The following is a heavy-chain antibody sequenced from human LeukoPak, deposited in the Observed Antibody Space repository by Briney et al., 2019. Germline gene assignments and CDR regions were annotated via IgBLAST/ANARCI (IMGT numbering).Heavy chain of an antibody. CDR1: GYSFTSYW. D-gene: IGHD3-22*01. CDR2: IYPGDSDT. Sequence: GESLKISCKGSGYSFTSYWIGWVRQMPGKGLEWVGIIYPGDSDTRYSPSFQGQVTISADKSISTAYLQWSSLKASDTAMYYCARAITMIVVYDAFDIWGQGTMVTVSS. J-gene: IGHJ3*02. CDR3: ARAITMIVVYDAFDI. V-gene: IGHV5-51*01.